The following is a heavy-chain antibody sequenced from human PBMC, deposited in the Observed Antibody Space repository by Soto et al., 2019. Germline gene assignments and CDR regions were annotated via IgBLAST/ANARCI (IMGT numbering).Heavy chain of an antibody. J-gene: IGHJ3*02. V-gene: IGHV4-34*01. CDR1: GGSFSGYY. CDR2: INHSGST. D-gene: IGHD2-15*01. Sequence: QVQLQQWGAGLLKPSETLSLTCAVYGGSFSGYYWSWIRQPPGKGLEWIGEINHSGSTNYNPSLKSRVTISVDTSKSQFSLKLTSVTAADTAVYYCARGHLRYCSGGSCYSWYAFDIWGQGTMVTVSS. CDR3: ARGHLRYCSGGSCYSWYAFDI.